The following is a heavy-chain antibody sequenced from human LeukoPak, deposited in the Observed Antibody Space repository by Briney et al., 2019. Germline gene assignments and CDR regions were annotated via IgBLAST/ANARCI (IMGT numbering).Heavy chain of an antibody. D-gene: IGHD6-19*01. V-gene: IGHV3-33*06. CDR2: IWYDGSNK. CDR1: GFTFSSYE. Sequence: PGGSLRLSCAASGFTFSSYEMNWVRQAPGKGLEWVAVIWYDGSNKYYADSVKGRFTISRDNSKNTLYLQMNSLRAEDTAVYYCAKDRESGWHPYAFDIWGQGTMVTVSS. J-gene: IGHJ3*02. CDR3: AKDRESGWHPYAFDI.